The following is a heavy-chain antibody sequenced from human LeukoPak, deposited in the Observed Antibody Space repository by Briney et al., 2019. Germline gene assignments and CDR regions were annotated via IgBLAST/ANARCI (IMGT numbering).Heavy chain of an antibody. CDR1: GFTFSDYY. CDR2: ISSSGSSI. J-gene: IGHJ4*02. V-gene: IGHV3-11*01. CDR3: ARDLGFGIVGGYGY. Sequence: GGSLRLSCAASGFTFSDYYMTWIRQAPGKGLEWVSSISSSGSSIKYADSVKGRFTISRDNAKNSLYLQMNSLRAEDTAVYYCARDLGFGIVGGYGYWGQGTLVTVSS. D-gene: IGHD1-26*01.